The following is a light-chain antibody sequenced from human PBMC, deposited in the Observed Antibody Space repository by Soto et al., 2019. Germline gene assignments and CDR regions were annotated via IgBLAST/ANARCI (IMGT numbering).Light chain of an antibody. CDR2: DAS. Sequence: DIQMTQSPSTLSASVGDRVTITCRASQSISSWLAWYQQKPGKAPKLLIYDASSLESGVPSRFSGSGSGPEFTLTISSLQPDDFATYCCQQYNSYSLWTFGQGTKVEIK. V-gene: IGKV1-5*01. CDR1: QSISSW. J-gene: IGKJ1*01. CDR3: QQYNSYSLWT.